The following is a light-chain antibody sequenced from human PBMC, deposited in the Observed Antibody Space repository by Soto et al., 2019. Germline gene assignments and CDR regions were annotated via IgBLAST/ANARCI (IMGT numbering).Light chain of an antibody. Sequence: QSVLTQPPSLSGAPGQSITISCTGSSSNIGANYDVHWYQQVPGTAPKLLIYGNNNRASGVPDRFSVSKSGTSASLAISGVQAEDEADYYCQSYDNSLTYVFGSGTKVTVL. CDR1: SSNIGANYD. CDR3: QSYDNSLTYV. CDR2: GNN. J-gene: IGLJ1*01. V-gene: IGLV1-40*01.